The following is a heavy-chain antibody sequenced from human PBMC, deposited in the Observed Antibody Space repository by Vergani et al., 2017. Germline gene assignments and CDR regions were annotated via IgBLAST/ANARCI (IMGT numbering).Heavy chain of an antibody. D-gene: IGHD3-10*01. CDR1: GFTFSTYA. V-gene: IGHV3-30*03. CDR3: TTAWGLYYLHGEYFQY. CDR2: SSYDGSDK. Sequence: QVQLVESGGGVVQPGRSLRLSCAASGFTFSTYAMHWVRQAPGKGLEWVAFSSYDGSDKYYADSLNGRFTISKDNSKNTLFLQMNSLKDEDTAVYYCTTAWGLYYLHGEYFQYWGRGTLVSVSS. J-gene: IGHJ1*01.